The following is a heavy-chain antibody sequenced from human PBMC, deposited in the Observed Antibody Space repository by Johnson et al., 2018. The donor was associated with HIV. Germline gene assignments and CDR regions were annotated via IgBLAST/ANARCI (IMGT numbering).Heavy chain of an antibody. V-gene: IGHV3-30*02. CDR2: IRYDGSNK. CDR1: GFTFSSYG. D-gene: IGHD1-26*01. J-gene: IGHJ3*02. CDR3: ARDREWELLFGAFDI. Sequence: QVQLVESGGGVVQPGGSLRLSCAASGFTFSSYGMHWVRQAPGKGLEWVAFIRYDGSNKYYADSVTGRFTISRDNSNNTLYLQMDSLRIEDTAIYYCARDREWELLFGAFDIWGQGTMVTVSS.